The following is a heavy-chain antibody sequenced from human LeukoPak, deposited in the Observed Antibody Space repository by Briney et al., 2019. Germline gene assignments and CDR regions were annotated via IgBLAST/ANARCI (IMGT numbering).Heavy chain of an antibody. CDR1: GGSISSSSYY. J-gene: IGHJ4*02. D-gene: IGHD6-13*01. CDR2: IYYSGST. Sequence: PSETLSLTRTVSGGSISSSSYYWGWIRQPPGKGLEWIGSIYYSGSTYYNPSLKSRVTISVDTSKNQFSLKLSSVTAADTAVYYCASPRGRWYAYWGQGTLVTVSS. V-gene: IGHV4-39*01. CDR3: ASPRGRWYAY.